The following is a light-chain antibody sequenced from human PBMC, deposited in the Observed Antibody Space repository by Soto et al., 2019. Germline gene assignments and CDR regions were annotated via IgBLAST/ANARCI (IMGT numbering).Light chain of an antibody. CDR2: DVS. J-gene: IGKJ1*01. Sequence: DMQMTQCPSTLAGSVGDRGTITFWPSQTISSWLAWYQQTPGKAPKLLIYDVSSLQSGVPSRFSGSGSETEFTLTIISLLPDDFATYYCQQYNRYWTFGQGTKVDI. V-gene: IGKV1-5*01. CDR3: QQYNRYWT. CDR1: QTISSW.